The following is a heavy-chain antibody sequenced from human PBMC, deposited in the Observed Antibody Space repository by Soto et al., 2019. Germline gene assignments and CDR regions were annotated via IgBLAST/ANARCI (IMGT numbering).Heavy chain of an antibody. J-gene: IGHJ6*02. V-gene: IGHV1-69*13. D-gene: IGHD3-22*01. CDR1: GGTFSSYA. CDR2: IIPIFGTA. CDR3: ATGLPYYYDSSASSYYGMDV. Sequence: ASVKVSCKASGGTFSSYAISWVRQAPGQGLEWMGGIIPIFGTANYAQKFQGRVTITADESTSTAYMELSSLRSEDTAVYYCATGLPYYYDSSASSYYGMDVWGQGTTVTVSS.